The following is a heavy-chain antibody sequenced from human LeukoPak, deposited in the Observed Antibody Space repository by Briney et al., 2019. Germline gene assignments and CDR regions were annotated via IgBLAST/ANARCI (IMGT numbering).Heavy chain of an antibody. CDR2: IYSGGST. CDR3: AREGYCSGGSCWRYFQH. CDR1: GFTVSSNY. J-gene: IGHJ1*01. Sequence: GGSLRLSCAASGFTVSSNYMSGVRQAPGKGLEWVSVIYSGGSTYYADSVKGRFTISRDNSKNTLYLQMNSLRAEDTAVYYCAREGYCSGGSCWRYFQHWGQGTLVTVSS. D-gene: IGHD2-15*01. V-gene: IGHV3-66*02.